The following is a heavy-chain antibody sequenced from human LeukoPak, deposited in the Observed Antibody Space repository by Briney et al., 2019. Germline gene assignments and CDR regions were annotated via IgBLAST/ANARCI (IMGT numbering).Heavy chain of an antibody. CDR1: GYTFTSYD. V-gene: IGHV1-8*01. J-gene: IGHJ6*02. CDR2: MNPNSGNT. CDR3: AREDVVLVDAVRYYYYGMDV. D-gene: IGHD2-15*01. Sequence: RASVKVSFKASGYTFTSYDINWVRQATGQGLEWMGWMNPNSGNTGYAQKFQGRVTMTRDTSTSTVYMELSSPKSEDTAVYYCAREDVVLVDAVRYYYYGMDVWGQGTTVTVSS.